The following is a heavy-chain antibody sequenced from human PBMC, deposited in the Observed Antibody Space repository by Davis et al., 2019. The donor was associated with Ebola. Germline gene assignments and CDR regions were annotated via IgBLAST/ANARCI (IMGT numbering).Heavy chain of an antibody. D-gene: IGHD6-19*01. CDR3: ARDWSTVAGPSNWFDP. J-gene: IGHJ5*02. V-gene: IGHV3-30-3*01. CDR2: ISYDGSNK. CDR1: GFTFSSYA. Sequence: PGGSLRLSCAASGFTFSSYAMHWVRQAPGKGLEWVAVISYDGSNKYYADSVKGRFTISRDNSKNTLYLQMNSLRAEDTAVYYCARDWSTVAGPSNWFDPWGQGTLVTVSS.